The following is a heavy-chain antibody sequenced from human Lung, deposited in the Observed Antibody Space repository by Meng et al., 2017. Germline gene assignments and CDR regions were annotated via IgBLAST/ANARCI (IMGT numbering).Heavy chain of an antibody. V-gene: IGHV4-39*01. J-gene: IGHJ4*02. CDR2: IYYSGTT. CDR3: ARRVHDGRHYHYFDY. D-gene: IGHD3-16*01. Sequence: QLQLQESGPGLVNPSETLSLTCTVSGGSISSSSNYWDWIRQPPGKRLECIGSIYYSGTTYYNPSLKSRVTMSVDTSKNQFSLRLSSVTAADTAVFYCARRVHDGRHYHYFDYWGQGALVTVSS. CDR1: GGSISSSSNY.